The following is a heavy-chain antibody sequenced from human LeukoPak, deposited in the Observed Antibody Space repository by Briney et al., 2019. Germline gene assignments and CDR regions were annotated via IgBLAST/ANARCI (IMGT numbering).Heavy chain of an antibody. J-gene: IGHJ4*02. CDR2: IYYSGNT. D-gene: IGHD1-14*01. V-gene: IGHV4-59*08. Sequence: SETLSLICTVSGDSISNYYWTWIRQPPGKGLEWIGYIYYSGNTNYNPSLKSRVTISLDTSKNQFSLKLTSVTAADTAMYYCARRKARTPNYFDYWGQGALVTVSS. CDR1: GDSISNYY. CDR3: ARRKARTPNYFDY.